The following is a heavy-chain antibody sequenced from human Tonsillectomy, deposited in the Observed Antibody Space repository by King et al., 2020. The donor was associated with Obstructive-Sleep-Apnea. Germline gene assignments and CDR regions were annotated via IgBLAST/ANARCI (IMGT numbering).Heavy chain of an antibody. CDR3: ARERSIAVAGTLDY. Sequence: VQLQESGPGLVKPSQTLSLTCAVSGGSISSGCHSWSWIRQPPRKGLGWVGDIHYSGITYYNPSLKSRVTIPIYTSKNQFPLKLSSVTAADTAVYYCARERSIAVAGTLDYWGQGTLVTVSS. D-gene: IGHD6-19*01. CDR1: GGSISSGCHS. V-gene: IGHV4-30-4*07. CDR2: IHYSGIT. J-gene: IGHJ4*02.